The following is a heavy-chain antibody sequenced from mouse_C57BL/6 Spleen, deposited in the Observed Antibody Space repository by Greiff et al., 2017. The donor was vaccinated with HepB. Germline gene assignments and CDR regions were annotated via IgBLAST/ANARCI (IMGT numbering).Heavy chain of an antibody. CDR1: GFSLTSYG. D-gene: IGHD1-1*01. Sequence: QVQLKESGPGLVQPSQSLSITCTVSGFSLTSYGVHWVRQSPGKGLEWLGVIWSGGSTDYNAAFISRLSISKDNSKSQVFFKMNSLQADDTAIYYCASYGSSYPAYAMDYWGQGTSVTVSS. CDR2: IWSGGST. CDR3: ASYGSSYPAYAMDY. J-gene: IGHJ4*01. V-gene: IGHV2-2*01.